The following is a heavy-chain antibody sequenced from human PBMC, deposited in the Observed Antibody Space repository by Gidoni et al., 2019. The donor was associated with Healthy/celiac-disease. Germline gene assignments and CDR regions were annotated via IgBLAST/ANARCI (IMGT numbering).Heavy chain of an antibody. J-gene: IGHJ4*02. CDR1: GFTFRSYG. V-gene: IGHV3-30*18. CDR2: ISYDGSNK. CDR3: AKDLRRYCSSTSCYRGLGY. D-gene: IGHD2-2*02. Sequence: QVQLVESGGGVVQPGRSLRLSCAASGFTFRSYGMHWVRQAPGKGLEWAAVISYDGSNKYYADAVKGRFTISRDNSKNTLYLQMNSLRAEDTAVYYCAKDLRRYCSSTSCYRGLGYWGQGTLVTVSS.